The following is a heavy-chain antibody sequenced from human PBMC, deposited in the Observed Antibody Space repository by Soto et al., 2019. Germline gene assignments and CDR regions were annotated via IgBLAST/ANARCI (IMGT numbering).Heavy chain of an antibody. CDR1: GSTFSSYS. CDR2: IKSRSSTI. CDR3: AVVYCSGTGGRTIRPPPI. Sequence: GGPIRLSSAASGSTFSSYSMNWIRQAPRTRLERASYIKSRSSTINYADSVKDRFTISRDNAKNSVYLRMKSLRAVDTAVYYCAVVYCSGTGGRTIRPPPISAQVTMVT. D-gene: IGHD2-2*01. V-gene: IGHV3-48*01. J-gene: IGHJ3*02.